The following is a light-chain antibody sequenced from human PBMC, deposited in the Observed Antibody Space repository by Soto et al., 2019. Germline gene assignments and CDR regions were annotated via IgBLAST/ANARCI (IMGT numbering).Light chain of an antibody. J-gene: IGKJ5*01. Sequence: EIVMTQSPATLSVSPGERATLSCRASQRVSSKLAWYHQKPGQAPRLLIYGASIRATGIPARFSGSGSGTEFTLTISSLQSEDFAVYYCQQYNNWPITFGQGTRLEIK. CDR3: QQYNNWPIT. CDR2: GAS. V-gene: IGKV3-15*01. CDR1: QRVSSK.